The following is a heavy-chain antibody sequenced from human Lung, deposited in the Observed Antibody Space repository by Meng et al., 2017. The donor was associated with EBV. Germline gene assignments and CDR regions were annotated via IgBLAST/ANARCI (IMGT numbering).Heavy chain of an antibody. CDR3: ARGRRNEPLFDY. Sequence: VPLVQSGADVKKPGSSLKVACKTSGGSFSTHTFSWVRQAPGQGLEWMGGLIAVFDKTKAAPRFQDRVTFTADESTSTAYMELSSLTFDDTAVYFCARGRRNEPLFDYWGQGTLVTVSS. CDR2: LIAVFDKT. CDR1: GGSFSTHT. D-gene: IGHD1-14*01. J-gene: IGHJ4*02. V-gene: IGHV1-69*13.